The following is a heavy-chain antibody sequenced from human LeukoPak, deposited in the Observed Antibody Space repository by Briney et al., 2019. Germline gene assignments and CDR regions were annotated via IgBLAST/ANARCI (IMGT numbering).Heavy chain of an antibody. V-gene: IGHV3-21*01. CDR2: ISSSSSYI. Sequence: SGFTFSRESVKCAGQAPGMEMKWVSSISSSSSYIYYADSVKGRFTISRDNAKNSLYLQMNGLRAEDTAVYYCALGYCSSTSCYACYYYGMDVWGQGPTLTVSS. J-gene: IGHJ6*02. CDR3: ALGYCSSTSCYACYYYGMDV. CDR1: GFTFSRES. D-gene: IGHD2-2*01.